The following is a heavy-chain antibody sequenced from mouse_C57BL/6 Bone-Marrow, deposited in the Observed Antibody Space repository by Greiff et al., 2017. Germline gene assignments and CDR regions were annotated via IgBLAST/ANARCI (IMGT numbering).Heavy chain of an antibody. CDR2: ISNGGGST. CDR3: ARPGPHAMEY. D-gene: IGHD3-1*01. CDR1: GFTFSDYY. V-gene: IGHV5-12*01. Sequence: EVHLVESGGGLVQPGGSLKLSCAASGFTFSDYYMYWVRQTPEKRLEWVAYISNGGGSTYYPDTVKGRFTISRDNAKNTLYLQMSRLKSEDTAMYYCARPGPHAMEYWGQGTSVTVSS. J-gene: IGHJ4*01.